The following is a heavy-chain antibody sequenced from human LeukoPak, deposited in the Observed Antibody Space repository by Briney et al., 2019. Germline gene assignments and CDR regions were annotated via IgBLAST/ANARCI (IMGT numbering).Heavy chain of an antibody. Sequence: SETLSLTRTVSGGSLSSYYWSWIRQPPGKGLEWIGYIYYSGSNNYNPSLKSRVTISVDTSKNQFSLKLSSVTAADTAVYYCARDSAYYDSSGYNRWFDPWGQGTLVTVSS. CDR1: GGSLSSYY. J-gene: IGHJ5*02. D-gene: IGHD3-22*01. CDR2: IYYSGSN. CDR3: ARDSAYYDSSGYNRWFDP. V-gene: IGHV4-59*01.